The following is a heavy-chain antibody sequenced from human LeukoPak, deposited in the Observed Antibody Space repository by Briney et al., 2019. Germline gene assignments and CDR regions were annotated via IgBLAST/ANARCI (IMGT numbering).Heavy chain of an antibody. CDR1: GGSFSGYY. V-gene: IGHV4-34*01. Sequence: SETLSLTCAVYGGSFSGYYWSWIRQPPGKGLEWIGEINHSGSTNYNPSLKSRVTISVDTSKNQFSLKLSSVTAADTAVYYCARHGKVGAPHSDYWGQGTLVTVSS. CDR3: ARHGKVGAPHSDY. J-gene: IGHJ4*02. D-gene: IGHD1-26*01. CDR2: INHSGST.